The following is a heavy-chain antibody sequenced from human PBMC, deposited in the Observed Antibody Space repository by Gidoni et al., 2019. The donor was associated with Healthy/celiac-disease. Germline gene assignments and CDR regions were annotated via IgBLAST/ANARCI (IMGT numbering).Heavy chain of an antibody. CDR2: INHSGST. CDR3: ARGGLYGSGSYYVY. Sequence: QVQLQQWGAGLLKPSDTLSLPCAVYGGSFSGYYWSWIRQPPGKGLEWIGEINHSGSTNYNPALKSRVTISVDTSKNQFSLKLSSVTAADTAVYYCARGGLYGSGSYYVYWGQGTLVTVSS. D-gene: IGHD3-10*01. J-gene: IGHJ4*02. V-gene: IGHV4-34*01. CDR1: GGSFSGYY.